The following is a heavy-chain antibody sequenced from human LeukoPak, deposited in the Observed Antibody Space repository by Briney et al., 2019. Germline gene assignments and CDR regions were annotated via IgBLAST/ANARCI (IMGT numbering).Heavy chain of an antibody. J-gene: IGHJ6*02. D-gene: IGHD3-22*01. CDR3: ARGQISSGYCLGYYGMDV. V-gene: IGHV4-31*03. CDR1: GGSISSGGYY. Sequence: PSETLSLTCTVSGGSISSGGYYWSWIRQHPGKGLEWIGYIYYSGSTYYNPSLKSRVTISVDTSKNQFSLKLSSVTAADTAVYYCARGQISSGYCLGYYGMDVWGQGTTVTVSS. CDR2: IYYSGST.